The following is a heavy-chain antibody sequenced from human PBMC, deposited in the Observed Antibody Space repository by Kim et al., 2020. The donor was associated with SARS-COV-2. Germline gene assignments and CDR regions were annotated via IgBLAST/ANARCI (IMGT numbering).Heavy chain of an antibody. CDR1: GGSISSYY. Sequence: SETLSLTCTVSGGSISSYYWSWIRPPPGKGLEWIGYIYYSGSTSYNPSLKSRVTISVDTSKNQFSLKLSSVTAADTAVYYCARDGTCGGSCRYGFDPWGQGTLVTVSS. D-gene: IGHD2-15*01. V-gene: IGHV4-59*13. CDR2: IYYSGST. CDR3: ARDGTCGGSCRYGFDP. J-gene: IGHJ5*02.